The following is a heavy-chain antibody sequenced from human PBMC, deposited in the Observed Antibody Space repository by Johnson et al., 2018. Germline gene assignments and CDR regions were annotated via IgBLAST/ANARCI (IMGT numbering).Heavy chain of an antibody. CDR2: ITWDGGVT. CDR1: GFTFDDYT. J-gene: IGHJ1*01. D-gene: IGHD2-21*02. CDR3: ARGADPYCGGDCCFQY. Sequence: VQLVQSGGVVGEPGGSLRLSCAASGFTFDDYTMHWVRQTPGKGLDWVSFITWDGGVTHYADFVKGRFTISRDSSKNTLYLQMNSLRAEDTAVYYCARGADPYCGGDCCFQYLGQGTLVTVSS. V-gene: IGHV3-43*01.